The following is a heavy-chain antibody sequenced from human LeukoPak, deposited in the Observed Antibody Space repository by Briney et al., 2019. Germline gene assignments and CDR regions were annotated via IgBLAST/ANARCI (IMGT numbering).Heavy chain of an antibody. Sequence: GRSLRLSCAASGFTFSSYGMHWVRQAPGKGLEWVAVIWYDGSNKYYADSVKGRFTISRDNSKNTLYLQMNSLRAEDTAVYYCAKARFLEWPFDYWGQGTLVTVSS. CDR1: GFTFSSYG. J-gene: IGHJ4*02. CDR2: IWYDGSNK. V-gene: IGHV3-33*06. CDR3: AKARFLEWPFDY. D-gene: IGHD3-3*01.